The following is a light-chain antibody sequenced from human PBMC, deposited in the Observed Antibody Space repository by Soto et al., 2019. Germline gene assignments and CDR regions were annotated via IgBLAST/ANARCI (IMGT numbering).Light chain of an antibody. CDR1: QSVSSY. J-gene: IGKJ4*01. V-gene: IGKV3-11*01. CDR2: DAS. Sequence: ELVLTQSPATLSLSPGERATLACRASQSVSSYLAWYQQKPGQSPRFLIYDASNRATGIPARFSGSGSGTDFTLTISSLQPEDFAAYYCQQRSTPLTFGEGTKVEIK. CDR3: QQRSTPLT.